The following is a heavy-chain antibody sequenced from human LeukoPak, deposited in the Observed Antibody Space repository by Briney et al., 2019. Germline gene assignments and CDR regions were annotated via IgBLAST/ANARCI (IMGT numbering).Heavy chain of an antibody. Sequence: PGGSLRLSCAASGFTFSSYAMSWVRQAPGKGLEWVSYISSSGSTIYYADSVKGRFTISRDNAKNSLYLQMNSLRAEDTAVYYCARGDLSIAAAGTSVEVFDPWGQGTLVTVSS. D-gene: IGHD6-13*01. J-gene: IGHJ5*02. CDR2: ISSSGSTI. CDR1: GFTFSSYA. V-gene: IGHV3-48*04. CDR3: ARGDLSIAAAGTSVEVFDP.